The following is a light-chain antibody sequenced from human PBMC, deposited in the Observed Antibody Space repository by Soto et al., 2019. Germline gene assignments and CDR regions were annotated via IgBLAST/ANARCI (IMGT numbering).Light chain of an antibody. CDR2: DAS. CDR1: QSVAKNY. V-gene: IGKV3-20*01. Sequence: EIVLTQSPGTLSLSPGERASLSCRASQSVAKNYLAWYQQKPGQDLRLLISDASSRATGIPDRFSGSGSGTDFTLTISRLEAEDLAVYFCHQYATSPLTCGGGTKVEIK. CDR3: HQYATSPLT. J-gene: IGKJ4*01.